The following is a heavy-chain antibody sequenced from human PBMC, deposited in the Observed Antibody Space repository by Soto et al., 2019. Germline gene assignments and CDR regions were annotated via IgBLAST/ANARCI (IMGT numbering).Heavy chain of an antibody. CDR3: ARDNYYDSSGYYYGGY. J-gene: IGHJ4*02. V-gene: IGHV1-18*04. CDR1: GYTFTSYY. D-gene: IGHD3-22*01. CDR2: INAYSGNT. Sequence: ASVKVSCKASGYTFTSYYMHWVRQAPGQGLEWMGWINAYSGNTNYAQKLQGRVTMTTDTSTSTAYMELSSLRSDDTAVYYCARDNYYDSSGYYYGGYWGQGTLVTVSS.